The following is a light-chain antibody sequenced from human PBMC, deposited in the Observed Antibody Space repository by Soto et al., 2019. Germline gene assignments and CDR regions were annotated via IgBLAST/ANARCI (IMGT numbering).Light chain of an antibody. CDR2: GAS. V-gene: IGKV3-15*01. CDR1: QSVSSN. CDR3: LQYHNLWA. J-gene: IGKJ4*02. Sequence: EIVMTQSPATLSVSPGERATLSCRASQSVSSNLAWYQQKPGQAPRLLIYGASTRATGIPARFSGSGSGTEFTLTISSLQSEDFAVYSCLQYHNLWAFGRGTQVEIK.